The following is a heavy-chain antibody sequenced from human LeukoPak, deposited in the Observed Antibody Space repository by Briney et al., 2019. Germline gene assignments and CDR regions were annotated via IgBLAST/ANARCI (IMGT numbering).Heavy chain of an antibody. V-gene: IGHV3-23*01. D-gene: IGHD3-10*01. J-gene: IGHJ4*02. CDR3: AKGGIALVRGSFDY. CDR1: GLTFSNFA. CDR2: VRGGGRST. Sequence: GGSLRLSCAASGLTFSNFAMSWVRQPPGKGLEWVSAVRGGGRSTFYADSVKGRFIISRDDSKNTLYLQMNSLRAEDTAVYYCAKGGIALVRGSFDYWGQGTLVTVSS.